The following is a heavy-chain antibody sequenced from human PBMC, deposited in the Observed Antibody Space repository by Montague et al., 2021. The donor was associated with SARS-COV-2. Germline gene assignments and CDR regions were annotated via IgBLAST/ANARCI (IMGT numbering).Heavy chain of an antibody. D-gene: IGHD3-10*01. Sequence: SETLSLTCAVSGGPITSYYWNWIRQPPGKGLEYIGYIYHSGSTIYNPSLKSRVSISVDTSKNQFSLKLRSVTAADTAVYYCARGLANYGSGSHHFDPWGQGTLVTVSS. CDR2: IYHSGST. J-gene: IGHJ5*02. V-gene: IGHV4-59*01. CDR1: GGPITSYY. CDR3: ARGLANYGSGSHHFDP.